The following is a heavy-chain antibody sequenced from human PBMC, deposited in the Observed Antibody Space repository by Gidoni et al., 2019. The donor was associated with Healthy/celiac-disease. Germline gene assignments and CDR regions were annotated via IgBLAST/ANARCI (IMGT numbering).Heavy chain of an antibody. J-gene: IGHJ3*02. CDR2: IYSGCST. V-gene: IGHV3-66*01. CDR3: ARDRVTIFGVVLGDAFDI. CDR1: GFTVSSNY. D-gene: IGHD3-3*01. Sequence: EVQLVESGGGLVQPGGSLRRSCAASGFTVSSNYMSWVRQAPGKGLGWVSVIYSGCSTYYADSVKGRFTISRDNSKNTLYLQMNSLRAEDTAVYYCARDRVTIFGVVLGDAFDIWGQGTMVTVSS.